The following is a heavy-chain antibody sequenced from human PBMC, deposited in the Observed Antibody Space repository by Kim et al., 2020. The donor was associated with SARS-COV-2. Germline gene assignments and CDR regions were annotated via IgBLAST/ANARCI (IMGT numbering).Heavy chain of an antibody. V-gene: IGHV2-5*01. J-gene: IGHJ4*02. Sequence: KRYSPSLKSRLTITKDTSKNQVVLTMTNMDPVDTATYYCAHRLISSCYDYWGQGTLVTVSS. CDR3: AHRLISSCYDY. D-gene: IGHD2-15*01. CDR2: K.